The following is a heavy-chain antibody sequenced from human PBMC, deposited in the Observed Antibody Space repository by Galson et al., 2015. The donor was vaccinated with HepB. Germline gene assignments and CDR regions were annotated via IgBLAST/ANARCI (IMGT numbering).Heavy chain of an antibody. J-gene: IGHJ4*02. V-gene: IGHV3-43*01. CDR3: AKDSTYYDSSGYPDY. Sequence: SLRLSCAASGFTFDDYTMHWVRQAPGKGLEWVSLISWDGGSTYYADSVKGRFTISRDNSKNSLYLQMNSLRTEDTALYYCAKDSTYYDSSGYPDYWGQGTLVTVSS. D-gene: IGHD3-22*01. CDR2: ISWDGGST. CDR1: GFTFDDYT.